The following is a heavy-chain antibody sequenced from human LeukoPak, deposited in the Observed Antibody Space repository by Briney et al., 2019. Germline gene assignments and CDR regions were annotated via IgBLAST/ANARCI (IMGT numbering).Heavy chain of an antibody. D-gene: IGHD3-22*01. V-gene: IGHV1-3*01. CDR3: ARAYYYDSSGYPF. J-gene: IGHJ4*02. CDR1: GYTFTSYA. CDR2: TNAGNGNT. Sequence: ASVKVSCKASGYTFTSYAMHWVRQAPGQRLEWMGWTNAGNGNTKYSQKFQGRVTITRDTSASTAYMELSSLRSEDTAVYYCARAYYYDSSGYPFWGQGTLITVSS.